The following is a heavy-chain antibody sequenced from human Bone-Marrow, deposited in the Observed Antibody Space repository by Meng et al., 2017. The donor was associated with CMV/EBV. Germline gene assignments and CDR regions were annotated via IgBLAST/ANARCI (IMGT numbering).Heavy chain of an antibody. D-gene: IGHD3-3*01. V-gene: IGHV3-7*01. CDR3: YTYDFWSGYSFGNYYYGRDV. J-gene: IGHJ6*02. CDR2: IKQDGSEK. CDR1: GFTFSSYA. Sequence: GESLKISCAASGFTFSSYAMHWVRQAPGKGLEWVANIKQDGSEKYYVDSVKGRFTISRDNAKNSLYLQMNSLRAEDTAVDYCYTYDFWSGYSFGNYYYGRDVWGQGNTVNV.